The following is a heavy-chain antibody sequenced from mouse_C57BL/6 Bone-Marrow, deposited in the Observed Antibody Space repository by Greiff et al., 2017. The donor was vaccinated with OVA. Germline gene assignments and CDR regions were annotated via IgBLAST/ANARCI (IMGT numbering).Heavy chain of an antibody. D-gene: IGHD2-10*01. CDR3: ATLLRFAY. CDR1: GYTFTSYW. V-gene: IGHV1-61*01. J-gene: IGHJ3*01. CDR2: IYPSDSET. Sequence: VQLQQPGAELVRPGSSVKLSCKASGYTFTSYWMDWVKQRPGQGLEWIGNIYPSDSETHYNQKFKDKATLTVDKSSSTAYMQLSSLTSEDSAVYYCATLLRFAYWGQGTLVTVSA.